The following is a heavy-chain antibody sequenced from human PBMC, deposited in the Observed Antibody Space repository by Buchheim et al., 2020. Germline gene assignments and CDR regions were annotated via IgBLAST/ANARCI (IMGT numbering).Heavy chain of an antibody. V-gene: IGHV3-30*01. CDR3: ARGGITILDTY. Sequence: QVQLVESGGGVVQPGRSLRLSCAASGFTFSSYAMHWVRQAPGKGLEWVAVISYDGSNKYYADSVKGRFTISRDNSKNTRYLQMNSLRAEDTAVYYCARGGITILDTYWGQGTL. D-gene: IGHD3-3*01. CDR2: ISYDGSNK. J-gene: IGHJ4*02. CDR1: GFTFSSYA.